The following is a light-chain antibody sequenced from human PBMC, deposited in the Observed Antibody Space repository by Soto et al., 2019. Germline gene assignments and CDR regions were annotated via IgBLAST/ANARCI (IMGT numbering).Light chain of an antibody. V-gene: IGLV2-23*01. Sequence: QSALTQPASVSGSPGQSITISCTGTSSDVGSYVSWYQQHPGKAPKLMIYEGSKRPSGVSNRFSGSKSGNTASLTISGLQAEDEADYYCCSYAGSSTWVFGGGTKLTVL. CDR1: SSDVGSY. J-gene: IGLJ3*02. CDR2: EGS. CDR3: CSYAGSSTWV.